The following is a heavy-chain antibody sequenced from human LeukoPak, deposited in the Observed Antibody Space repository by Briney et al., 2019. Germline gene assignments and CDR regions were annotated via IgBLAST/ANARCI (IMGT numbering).Heavy chain of an antibody. Sequence: GGSLRLSCAASGFTFSSYAMHWVRQAPGKGLEWVAVISYDGSNKYYADSVKGRFTISRDNSKNTLYLQMNSLRAEDTAVHYCARDGKLAAGIAAAGTLDYWGQGTLVTVSS. CDR1: GFTFSSYA. CDR3: ARDGKLAAGIAAAGTLDY. V-gene: IGHV3-30-3*01. D-gene: IGHD6-13*01. J-gene: IGHJ4*02. CDR2: ISYDGSNK.